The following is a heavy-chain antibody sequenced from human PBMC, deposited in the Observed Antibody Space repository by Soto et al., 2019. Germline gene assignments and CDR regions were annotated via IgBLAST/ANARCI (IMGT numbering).Heavy chain of an antibody. Sequence: ASVKVSCKASGGTFSSYAISWVRQAPGQGLEWMGGIIPIFGTANYVQKFQGRVTITADESTSTAYMELSSLRSEDTAVYYCARDSIAAAGIVDESNYYYGMDVWGQGTTVTVSS. CDR3: ARDSIAAAGIVDESNYYYGMDV. CDR1: GGTFSSYA. V-gene: IGHV1-69*13. CDR2: IIPIFGTA. D-gene: IGHD6-13*01. J-gene: IGHJ6*02.